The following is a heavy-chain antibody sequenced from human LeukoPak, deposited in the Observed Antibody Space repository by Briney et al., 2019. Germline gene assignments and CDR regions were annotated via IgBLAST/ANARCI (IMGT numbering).Heavy chain of an antibody. V-gene: IGHV4-30-4*01. J-gene: IGHJ4*02. D-gene: IGHD1-26*01. CDR1: GGSISSGHYY. Sequence: SQTLSLTCTVSGGSISSGHYYWSWIRQPPGQGLEWIGYIYCIGSTYYNPSLKSRVTVSLDTSKNQFSLRLSSVTAADTAVYYCARGEGAPNFDYWGQGTLVTVSS. CDR3: ARGEGAPNFDY. CDR2: IYCIGST.